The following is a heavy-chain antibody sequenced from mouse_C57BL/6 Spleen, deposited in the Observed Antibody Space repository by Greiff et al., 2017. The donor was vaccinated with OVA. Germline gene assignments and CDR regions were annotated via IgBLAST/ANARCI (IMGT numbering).Heavy chain of an antibody. V-gene: IGHV5-4*01. CDR1: GFTFSSYA. CDR2: ISDGGSYT. J-gene: IGHJ2*01. D-gene: IGHD1-1*01. Sequence: EVHLVESGGGLVKPGGSLKLSCAASGFTFSSYAMSWVRQTPEKRLEWVATISDGGSYTYYPDNVKGRFTISRDNAKNNLYLQMSHLKSEDTAMYYCARDNGYYYGSSEIDYWGQGTTLTVSS. CDR3: ARDNGYYYGSSEIDY.